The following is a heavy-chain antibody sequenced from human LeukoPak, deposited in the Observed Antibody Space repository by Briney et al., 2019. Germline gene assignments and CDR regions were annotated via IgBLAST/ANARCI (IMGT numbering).Heavy chain of an antibody. CDR1: GLTFSSYG. Sequence: GGSLRLSCAASGLTFSSYGMHWVRQAPGKGLEGVAFIRYDGSNKYYADSVKGRFTISRDNSKNTLYLQLNSLRAEDTAVYYCAGGKYQLPSPFDYWGQGTLVTVSS. J-gene: IGHJ4*02. V-gene: IGHV3-30*02. D-gene: IGHD2-2*01. CDR2: IRYDGSNK. CDR3: AGGKYQLPSPFDY.